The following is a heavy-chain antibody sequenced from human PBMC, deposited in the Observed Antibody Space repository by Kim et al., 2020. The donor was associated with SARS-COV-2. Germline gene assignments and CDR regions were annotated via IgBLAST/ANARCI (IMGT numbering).Heavy chain of an antibody. V-gene: IGHV1-2*02. J-gene: IGHJ4*02. CDR1: GYTFTGYY. CDR3: ASYIVVVPAAIPEADY. Sequence: ASVKVSCKASGYTFTGYYMHWVRQAPGQGLEWMGWINPNSGGTNYAQKFQGRVTMTRDTSISTAYMELSRLRSDDTAVYYCASYIVVVPAAIPEADYWGQGTLVTVSS. D-gene: IGHD2-2*02. CDR2: INPNSGGT.